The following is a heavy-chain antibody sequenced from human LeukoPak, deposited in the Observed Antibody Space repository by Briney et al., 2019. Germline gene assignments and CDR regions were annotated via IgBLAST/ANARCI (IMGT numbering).Heavy chain of an antibody. Sequence: ASVKVSCKVSGYTLTELSMHWVRQAPGKGLEWMGGFDPEDGETIYAQKFQGRVTMTEDTSTDTAYMELSSLRSEDTAVYYCATDRIVVVPAANKYDAFDIWGQGTMVTVSS. J-gene: IGHJ3*02. V-gene: IGHV1-24*01. D-gene: IGHD2-2*01. CDR3: ATDRIVVVPAANKYDAFDI. CDR1: GYTLTELS. CDR2: FDPEDGET.